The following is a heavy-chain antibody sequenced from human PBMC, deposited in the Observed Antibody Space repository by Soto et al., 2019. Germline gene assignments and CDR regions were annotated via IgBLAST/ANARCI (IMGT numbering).Heavy chain of an antibody. CDR1: GFTFSSYA. D-gene: IGHD3-3*01. V-gene: IGHV3-23*01. CDR2: ISGSGGST. J-gene: IGHJ4*02. CDR3: AKDYDFWSGFYFDY. Sequence: PGGSLRLSCAASGFTFSSYAMSWVRQAPGKGLEWASAISGSGGSTYYADSVKGRFTISRDNSKNTLYLQMNSLRAEDTAVYYCAKDYDFWSGFYFDYWGQGTLVTVSS.